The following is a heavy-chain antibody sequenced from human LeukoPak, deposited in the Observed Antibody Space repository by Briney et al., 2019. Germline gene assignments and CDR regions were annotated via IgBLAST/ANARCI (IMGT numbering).Heavy chain of an antibody. CDR3: AKARYCSGGSCYSNFDY. Sequence: PGGSLRLSCAASGFTFSSYAMSWVRQAPGKGLEWVSGISGSGGSTYYADSVKGRFTISRDNSKNTLYLQMNSLRAEDTAVYYCAKARYCSGGSCYSNFDYWGQGTTVTVSS. V-gene: IGHV3-23*01. J-gene: IGHJ4*03. CDR1: GFTFSSYA. CDR2: ISGSGGST. D-gene: IGHD2-15*01.